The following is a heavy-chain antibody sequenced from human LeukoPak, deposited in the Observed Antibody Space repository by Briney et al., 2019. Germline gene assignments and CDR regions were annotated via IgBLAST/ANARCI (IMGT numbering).Heavy chain of an antibody. CDR2: ITSGGTYI. D-gene: IGHD5-12*01. V-gene: IGHV3-21*01. J-gene: IGHJ4*02. CDR3: ARGGLYGYDVFDY. Sequence: GGSLRLSCAASGFTFSSYTMNWVRQAPGKGLEWVSSITSGGTYIYYADSVKGRFTISRDNAKNSLYLQMNSLRAEDTAVYYCARGGLYGYDVFDYWGQGTLVTVSS. CDR1: GFTFSSYT.